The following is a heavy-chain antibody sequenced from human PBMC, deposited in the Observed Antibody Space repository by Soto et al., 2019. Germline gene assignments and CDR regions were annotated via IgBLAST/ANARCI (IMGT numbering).Heavy chain of an antibody. Sequence: LRLSCAASGFTFSSYGMHWVRQAPGKGLEWVAVISYDGSNKYYADSVKGRFTISRDNSKNTLYLQMNSLRAEDTAVYYCAKDCDCYCDSHHYRLAFSGQRTTVTVSS. D-gene: IGHD2-21*02. V-gene: IGHV3-30*18. J-gene: IGHJ6*02. CDR3: AKDCDCYCDSHHYRLAF. CDR1: GFTFSSYG. CDR2: ISYDGSNK.